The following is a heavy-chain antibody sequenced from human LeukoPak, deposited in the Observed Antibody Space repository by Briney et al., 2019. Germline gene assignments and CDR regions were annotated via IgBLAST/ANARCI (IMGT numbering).Heavy chain of an antibody. CDR2: VYYSGST. D-gene: IGHD1-1*01. CDR1: GDSMSNYY. CDR3: ARDRQLERRGLDY. V-gene: IGHV4-59*01. J-gene: IGHJ4*02. Sequence: PSETLSLTCTVSGDSMSNYYWSWIRQPPGKELEWIGFVYYSGSTNYNPSLKSRVTISIDTSKNQFSLKLSSVTPADTAVYYCARDRQLERRGLDYWGQGALVTVSS.